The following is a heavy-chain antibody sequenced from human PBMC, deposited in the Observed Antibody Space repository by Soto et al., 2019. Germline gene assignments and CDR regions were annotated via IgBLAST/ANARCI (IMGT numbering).Heavy chain of an antibody. CDR3: VRGMNPLF. J-gene: IGHJ4*01. Sequence: GRALRLSCAAPVFTLRTYTMNWVRQAPGKGLGWVSSISISSSDRYYAGSVRGRFTISRDNAKDALYLKMNSLRADDTAVSLCVRGMNPLFGGQGTLVTASS. V-gene: IGHV3-21*06. CDR2: ISISSSDR. CDR1: VFTLRTYT.